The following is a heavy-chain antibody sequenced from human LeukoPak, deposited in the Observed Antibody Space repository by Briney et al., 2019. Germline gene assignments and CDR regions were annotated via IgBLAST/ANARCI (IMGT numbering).Heavy chain of an antibody. CDR1: GYTFTSYY. V-gene: IGHV1-46*01. CDR3: ASSEVVTAIPGP. Sequence: ASVKVSCKASGYTFTSYYMHWVRQAPGQGLEWMGIINPSGGSTSYAQKFQGRVTMTRDTSTSTVYMELSSLRSGDTAVYYCASSEVVTAIPGPWGQGTLVTVSS. CDR2: INPSGGST. J-gene: IGHJ5*02. D-gene: IGHD2-21*02.